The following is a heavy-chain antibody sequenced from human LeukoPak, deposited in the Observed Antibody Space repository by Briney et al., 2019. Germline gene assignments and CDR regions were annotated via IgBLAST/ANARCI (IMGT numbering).Heavy chain of an antibody. CDR1: GYTFTGYY. D-gene: IGHD6-19*01. CDR3: TRYISEAVAGMFDY. Sequence: KVSCKASGYTFTGYYMHWVRQASGKGLEWVGRIRSKANSYATAYAASVKGRFTISRDDSKNTAYLQMNSLKTEDTAVYYCTRYISEAVAGMFDYWGQGTLVTVSS. CDR2: IRSKANSYAT. J-gene: IGHJ4*02. V-gene: IGHV3-73*01.